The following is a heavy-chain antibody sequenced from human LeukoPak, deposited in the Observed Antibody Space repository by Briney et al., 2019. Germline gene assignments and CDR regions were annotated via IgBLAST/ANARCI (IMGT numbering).Heavy chain of an antibody. D-gene: IGHD3-3*01. J-gene: IGHJ4*02. CDR3: AKEYYDFWSGYPHDY. V-gene: IGHV3-7*03. CDR1: GFTFSSYW. Sequence: QTGGSLRLSCAASGFTFSSYWMSWVRQAPGKGLEWVANIKQDGSEKYYVDSVKGRFTISRDNAKNSLYLQMNSLRAEDTAVYYCAKEYYDFWSGYPHDYWGQGTLVTVSS. CDR2: IKQDGSEK.